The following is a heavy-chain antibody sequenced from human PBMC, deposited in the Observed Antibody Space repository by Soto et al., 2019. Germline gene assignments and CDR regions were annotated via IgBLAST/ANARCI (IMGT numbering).Heavy chain of an antibody. V-gene: IGHV3-66*01. D-gene: IGHD5-12*01. J-gene: IGHJ6*02. CDR1: GFTVSSNY. CDR2: IYSGGST. CDR3: ARGTRSGYDYSYYYGMDV. Sequence: GGSLRLSCGASGFTVSSNYMSWVRQAPGKGLEWVSVIYSGGSTYYADSVKGRFTISRHNSKNTLYLQMNSLRAEDTAVYYCARGTRSGYDYSYYYGMDVWGQGTTVTVSS.